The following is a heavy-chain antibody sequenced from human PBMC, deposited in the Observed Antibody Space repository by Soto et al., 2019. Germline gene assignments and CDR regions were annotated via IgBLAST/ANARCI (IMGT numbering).Heavy chain of an antibody. Sequence: QITLKESGPTLVKPTQTLTLTCSFSGFSLSTNGVGVGWIRPPPGQALEWLALIYWDDRKHYSPSVNSRLTITKDTSRNLVVLTMTNMDPVDTATYCWAKKGGGDYILGYWGQGTLVTVSS. CDR3: AKKGGGDYILGY. V-gene: IGHV2-5*02. D-gene: IGHD4-17*01. J-gene: IGHJ4*02. CDR2: IYWDDRK. CDR1: GFSLSTNGVG.